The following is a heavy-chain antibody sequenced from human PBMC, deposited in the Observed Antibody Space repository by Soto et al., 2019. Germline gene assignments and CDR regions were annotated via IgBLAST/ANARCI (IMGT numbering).Heavy chain of an antibody. J-gene: IGHJ3*02. CDR2: IYYSGST. Sequence: PSETLSLTCSVSDGSINSYYWSWVRQPPGKGLEWIGYIYYSGSTNYNPSLKSRVTISVDTSKNQFSLKLSSVTAADTAVYYCARHGGLYCSGGSSYSEDDAFDIWGQGTMVTVSS. D-gene: IGHD2-15*01. V-gene: IGHV4-59*08. CDR1: DGSINSYY. CDR3: ARHGGLYCSGGSSYSEDDAFDI.